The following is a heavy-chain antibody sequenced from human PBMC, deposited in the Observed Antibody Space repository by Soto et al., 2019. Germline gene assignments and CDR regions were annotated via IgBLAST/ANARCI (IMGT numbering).Heavy chain of an antibody. CDR1: GFTFSSYA. V-gene: IGHV3-23*01. CDR2: ISGSGGST. J-gene: IGHJ3*02. CDR3: AKDLYDRLGMAFDI. Sequence: PVGSLRLSGAASGFTFSSYAMSWVRRAPGKGLEWVSAISGSGGSTYYADSVKGRFTISRDNSKNTLYLQMNSLRDEDTAVYYCAKDLYDRLGMAFDIWGQGTMVTVS. D-gene: IGHD3-22*01.